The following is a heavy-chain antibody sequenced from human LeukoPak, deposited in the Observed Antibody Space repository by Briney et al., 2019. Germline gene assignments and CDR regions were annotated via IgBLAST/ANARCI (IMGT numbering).Heavy chain of an antibody. J-gene: IGHJ4*02. CDR1: GGSFSGYY. CDR3: ARGRPKNYYDFWSGLSPVRGFVFDY. V-gene: IGHV4-34*01. Sequence: SETLSLTCAVYGGSFSGYYWSWIHQPPGKGLEWIGEINHSGSTNYNPSLKSRVTISVDTSKNQFSLKLSSVTAADTAVYYCARGRPKNYYDFWSGLSPVRGFVFDYWGQGTLVTVSS. D-gene: IGHD3-3*01. CDR2: INHSGST.